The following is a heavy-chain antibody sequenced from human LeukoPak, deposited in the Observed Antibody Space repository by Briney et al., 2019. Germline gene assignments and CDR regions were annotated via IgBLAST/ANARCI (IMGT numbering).Heavy chain of an antibody. Sequence: SQTLSLTCTVSGGSISSGGYYWIWIRPHPGKGLEGIGYIYYSGSTYSNPSLKIPTTVSIYTAKNQFALKLISVAAADTAFYYCARDLKYQVTQPGDFDIWGQGTMVTVSS. J-gene: IGHJ3*02. CDR1: GGSISSGGYY. V-gene: IGHV4-31*01. CDR3: ARDLKYQVTQPGDFDI. CDR2: IYYSGST. D-gene: IGHD2-2*01.